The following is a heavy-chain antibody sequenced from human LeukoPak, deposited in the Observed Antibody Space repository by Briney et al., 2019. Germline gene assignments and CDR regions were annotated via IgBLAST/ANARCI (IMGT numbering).Heavy chain of an antibody. CDR3: ARVREFWSGYCGHESAENWFDP. Sequence: ASVKVSCKASGYTFTSYDINWVRQATGQGLEWMGIINPSGGSTSYAQKFQGRVTMTRDMSTSTVYMELSSLRSEDTAVYYCARVREFWSGYCGHESAENWFDPWGQGTLVTVSS. CDR1: GYTFTSYD. D-gene: IGHD3-3*01. CDR2: INPSGGST. V-gene: IGHV1-46*01. J-gene: IGHJ5*02.